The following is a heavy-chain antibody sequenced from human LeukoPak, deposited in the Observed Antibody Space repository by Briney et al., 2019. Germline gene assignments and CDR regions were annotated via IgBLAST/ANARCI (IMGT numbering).Heavy chain of an antibody. CDR2: IKEDGSEK. D-gene: IGHD3-10*01. Sequence: PGGSLRLSCAASGFTFSNYYMNWVRQAPGKGLEWVANIKEDGSEKYYVDSVKGRFTTSRDNANNSLYLQMNSLRAEDTAVYYCARGLRFTNWYFDLWGRGTLVTVSS. V-gene: IGHV3-7*01. CDR3: ARGLRFTNWYFDL. J-gene: IGHJ2*01. CDR1: GFTFSNYY.